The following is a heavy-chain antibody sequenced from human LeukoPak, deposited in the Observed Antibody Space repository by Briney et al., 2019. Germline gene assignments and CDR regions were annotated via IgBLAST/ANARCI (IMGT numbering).Heavy chain of an antibody. J-gene: IGHJ4*02. D-gene: IGHD3-10*01. V-gene: IGHV3-33*01. CDR3: ARAESAYYYGSEVY. CDR2: IWNDGSNK. Sequence: PGRSLRLSCAASGFTFSSYGMHWVRQAPGKGLEWVAVIWNDGSNKYYADSVKGRFTISRDNSKNTLYLQMNSLRAEDTAVYYCARAESAYYYGSEVYWGQGTLVTVSS. CDR1: GFTFSSYG.